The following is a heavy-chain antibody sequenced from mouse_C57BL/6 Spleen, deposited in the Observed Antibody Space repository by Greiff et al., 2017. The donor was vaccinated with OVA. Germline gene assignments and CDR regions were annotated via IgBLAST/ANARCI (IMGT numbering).Heavy chain of an antibody. D-gene: IGHD3-2*02. J-gene: IGHJ2*01. V-gene: IGHV1-15*01. CDR2: IDPETGGT. CDR3: TQRQLRLHY. CDR1: GYTFTDYE. Sequence: VQLQQSGAELVRPGASVTLSCKASGYTFTDYEMHWVKQTPVHGLEWIGAIDPETGGTAYNQKFKGKAILTADKSSSTAYMELRSLTSEDSAVYYCTQRQLRLHYWGQGTTLTVSS.